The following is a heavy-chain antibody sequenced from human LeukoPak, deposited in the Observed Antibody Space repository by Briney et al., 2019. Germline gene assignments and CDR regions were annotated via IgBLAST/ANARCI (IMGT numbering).Heavy chain of an antibody. CDR1: GFTFSTYA. V-gene: IGHV3-23*01. Sequence: PGGSLRLSCAASGFTFSTYAMSWVRQAAGKRLEWVSSISGRGNNTYYAASVKGRFTISRDNSKTTLHLQMNSLRAEDTAIYYCARAYSSSWYDYWGQGTLVTVSS. CDR2: ISGRGNNT. CDR3: ARAYSSSWYDY. D-gene: IGHD6-13*01. J-gene: IGHJ4*02.